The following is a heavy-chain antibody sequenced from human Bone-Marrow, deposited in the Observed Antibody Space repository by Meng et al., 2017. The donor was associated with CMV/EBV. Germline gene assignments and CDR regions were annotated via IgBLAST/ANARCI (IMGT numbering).Heavy chain of an antibody. CDR2: ISAYNGNT. CDR1: GYTFTSYG. CDR3: ARYCSSTSCYYYYGMDV. J-gene: IGHJ6*02. Sequence: ASVKVSCKASGYTFTSYGISWVRQAPGQGLEWMGWISAYNGNTNYAQKLQGRVTMTTDTSTSTAYMELRSLRSDDTAVYYCARYCSSTSCYYYYGMDVWGQGTTVPVYS. D-gene: IGHD2-2*01. V-gene: IGHV1-18*01.